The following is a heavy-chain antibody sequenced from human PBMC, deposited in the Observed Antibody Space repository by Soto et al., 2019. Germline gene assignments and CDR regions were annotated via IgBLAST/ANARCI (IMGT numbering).Heavy chain of an antibody. V-gene: IGHV3-30*18. D-gene: IGHD6-19*01. CDR1: GFTFNSYG. Sequence: GGSLRLSCAASGFTFNSYGMHWVRQAPGKGLEWVAVISYDGSDKYYADSVKGRFTISRDNSKNTLYLQMNSLRAEDTAVYYCAKANSSGALDAFDIWGQGTMVTVS. J-gene: IGHJ3*02. CDR3: AKANSSGALDAFDI. CDR2: ISYDGSDK.